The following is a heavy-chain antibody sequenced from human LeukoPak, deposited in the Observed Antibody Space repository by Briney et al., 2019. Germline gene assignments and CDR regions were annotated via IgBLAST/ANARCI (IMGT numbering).Heavy chain of an antibody. Sequence: GGSLRLSCAVSGFTFSSYWMSWVRQAPGKGLEWISYISSSGSTIYHADSVKGRFTISRDNAKNSLYLQMNSLRAEDTAVYYCARENSGYPRGDFDYWGQGTLVTVSS. CDR3: ARENSGYPRGDFDY. D-gene: IGHD5-12*01. J-gene: IGHJ4*02. V-gene: IGHV3-48*04. CDR2: ISSSGSTI. CDR1: GFTFSSYW.